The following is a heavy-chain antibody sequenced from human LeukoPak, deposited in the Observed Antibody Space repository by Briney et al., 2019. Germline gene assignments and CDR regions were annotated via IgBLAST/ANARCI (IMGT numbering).Heavy chain of an antibody. V-gene: IGHV4-39*01. CDR2: IYYRGRT. Sequence: PSETLSLTCIVSGDSIISDTYYWGWIRQPPGKGLEWIGSIYYRGRTSYNPSLESRVSISEDSPTKQYSLRLTSVTATDTAVYFCARKTRYCSTGRCNWGAWGQGILVTASS. J-gene: IGHJ5*02. CDR1: GDSIISDTYY. D-gene: IGHD2-15*01. CDR3: ARKTRYCSTGRCNWGA.